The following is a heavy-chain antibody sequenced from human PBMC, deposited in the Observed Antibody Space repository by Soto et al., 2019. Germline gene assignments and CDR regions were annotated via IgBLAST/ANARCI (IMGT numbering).Heavy chain of an antibody. CDR3: AKTPNYCTNGVCYPYYFDY. CDR1: GFTFSSYA. Sequence: EVQLLESGGGLVQPGGSLRLSCAASGFTFSSYAMSWVRQAPGKGLEWVSAISGSGGSTYYADSVKGRFTISRDNSKNTLYLQMNSLRAEDTAVYYCAKTPNYCTNGVCYPYYFDYWGQGTLVTVSS. V-gene: IGHV3-23*01. D-gene: IGHD2-8*01. J-gene: IGHJ4*02. CDR2: ISGSGGST.